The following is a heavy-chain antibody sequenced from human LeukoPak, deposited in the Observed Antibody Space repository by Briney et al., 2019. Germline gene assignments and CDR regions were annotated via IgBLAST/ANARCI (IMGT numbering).Heavy chain of an antibody. J-gene: IGHJ4*02. V-gene: IGHV3-23*01. CDR2: ISGSGGST. Sequence: GGSQRLSCAASEFTFTSYAMTWVRQAPGKGLEWVSAISGSGGSTYYVDSVKGRFTISRDNSKNTLYLQMNSLRAEDTALYYCAKGTEYYYDSSGYYPHWGQGTLVTVSS. D-gene: IGHD3-22*01. CDR3: AKGTEYYYDSSGYYPH. CDR1: EFTFTSYA.